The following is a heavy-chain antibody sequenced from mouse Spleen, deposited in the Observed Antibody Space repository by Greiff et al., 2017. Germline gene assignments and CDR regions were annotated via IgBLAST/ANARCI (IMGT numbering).Heavy chain of an antibody. CDR2: IWAGGST. Sequence: VHLVESGPGLVAPSQSLSITCTVSGFSLTSYGVHWVRQPPGKGLEWLGVIWAGGSTNYNSALMSRLSISKDNSKSQVFLKMNSLQTDNTAMYYCARECGYFLYYAMDYWGQGTSVTVSS. CDR3: ARECGYFLYYAMDY. CDR1: GFSLTSYG. J-gene: IGHJ4*01. V-gene: IGHV2-9*02. D-gene: IGHD2-3*01.